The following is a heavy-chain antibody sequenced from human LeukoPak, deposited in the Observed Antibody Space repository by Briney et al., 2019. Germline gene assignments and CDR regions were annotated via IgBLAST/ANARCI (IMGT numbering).Heavy chain of an antibody. Sequence: SETLSLTCTVSGGSISSSSYYWGWIRQPPGKGLEWIGIIYYSGSTYYNPSLKSRLTISVDTSKNQFSLKVSSVTAADTAVYYCARRRAGGSGMAVDYWGQGTLVTVSS. CDR2: IYYSGST. CDR1: GGSISSSSYY. CDR3: ARRRAGGSGMAVDY. J-gene: IGHJ4*02. D-gene: IGHD3-10*01. V-gene: IGHV4-39*01.